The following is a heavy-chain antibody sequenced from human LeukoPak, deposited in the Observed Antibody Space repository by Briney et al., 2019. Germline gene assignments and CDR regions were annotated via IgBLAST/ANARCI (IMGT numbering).Heavy chain of an antibody. CDR3: GKGLFGSDWYKYFVP. D-gene: IGHD6-19*01. J-gene: IGHJ5*02. CDR1: GFTLSTYG. CDR2: ISHDGNSK. Sequence: QSGGSLRLSCAASGFTLSTYGMHWVRQAPGKGLEWVAIISHDGNSKQYAAFAKGRFTISRDNSKNTLYLQMNSLTTEDTAVYHFGKGLFGSDWYKYFVPWGQGALVTVSS. V-gene: IGHV3-30*18.